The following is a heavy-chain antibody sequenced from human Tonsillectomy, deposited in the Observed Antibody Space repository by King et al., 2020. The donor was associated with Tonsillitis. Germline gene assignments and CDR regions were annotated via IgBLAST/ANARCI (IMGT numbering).Heavy chain of an antibody. CDR3: ARDYDILTGYPADLYY. CDR1: GFIFSYYG. Sequence: QLVQSGGGVVQPGRSLRLSCATSGFIFSYYGMHWVRQAPGKGLEWVAVISYDGSNKYYADSVKVRFTIPRDNSKNTLYLQMNSLRTEDTAVYYCARDYDILTGYPADLYYWGQGTLVTVAS. D-gene: IGHD3-9*01. CDR2: ISYDGSNK. V-gene: IGHV3-33*05. J-gene: IGHJ4*02.